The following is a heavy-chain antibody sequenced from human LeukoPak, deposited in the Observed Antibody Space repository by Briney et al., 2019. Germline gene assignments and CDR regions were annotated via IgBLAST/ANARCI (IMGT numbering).Heavy chain of an antibody. D-gene: IGHD4-23*01. Sequence: SQTLSLTCTVSGGSISSGSYHWSWIRQPAGKGLEWIGRIYTSGSTNYNPSLKSRVTISVDTSKNQFSLKLSSVTAADTAVYYCARDGQTTVVTDNWFDPWGQGTLVTVSS. V-gene: IGHV4-61*02. CDR3: ARDGQTTVVTDNWFDP. CDR2: IYTSGST. CDR1: GGSISSGSYH. J-gene: IGHJ5*02.